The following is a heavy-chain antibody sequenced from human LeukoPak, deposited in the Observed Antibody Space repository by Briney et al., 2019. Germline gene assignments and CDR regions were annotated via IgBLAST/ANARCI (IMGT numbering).Heavy chain of an antibody. CDR1: GYSFTSYW. D-gene: IGHD6-19*01. CDR2: IYPGDSDS. CDR3: ARRKAVAGTYYFDY. V-gene: IGHV5-51*01. J-gene: IGHJ4*02. Sequence: GESLNISCKGSGYSFTSYWIGWVRQMPGKGLKWMGIIYPGDSDSRYSPSFQGQVTISADKSISTAYLQWSSLKASDTAMYYCARRKAVAGTYYFDYWGQGTLVTVSS.